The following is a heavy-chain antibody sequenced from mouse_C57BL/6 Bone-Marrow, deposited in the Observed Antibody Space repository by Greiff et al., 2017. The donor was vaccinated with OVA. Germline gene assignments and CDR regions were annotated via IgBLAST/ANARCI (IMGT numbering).Heavy chain of an antibody. CDR3: ARGNLGSSFDAMDY. CDR1: GFNIKNTY. CDR2: IDPANDNT. Sequence: VQLQQSVAELVRPGASVKLSCTASGFNIKNTYMHWVKQRPEQGLEWIGRIDPANDNTKYAPKFQGKATMTADTSSNTAYLQLSSLSSEDTAVYCCARGNLGSSFDAMDYWGQGTSVTVSS. V-gene: IGHV14-3*01. D-gene: IGHD1-1*01. J-gene: IGHJ4*01.